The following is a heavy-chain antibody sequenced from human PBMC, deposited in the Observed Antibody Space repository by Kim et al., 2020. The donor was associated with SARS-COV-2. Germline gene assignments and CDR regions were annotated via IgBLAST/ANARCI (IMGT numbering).Heavy chain of an antibody. CDR3: ARGILRTKGAFDI. CDR2: INPYGSIT. Sequence: GGSLRLSCAASGFTFSSEWMHWVRQGPGMGLVWVSRINPYGSITNYADSVKGRFTISRDNAKNTLYLQMNSLRAEDTALYYCARGILRTKGAFDIWGQGAMVSDSS. J-gene: IGHJ3*02. D-gene: IGHD1-26*01. CDR1: GFTFSSEW. V-gene: IGHV3-74*01.